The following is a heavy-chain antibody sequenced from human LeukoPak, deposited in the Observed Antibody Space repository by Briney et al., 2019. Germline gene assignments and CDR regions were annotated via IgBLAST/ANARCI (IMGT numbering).Heavy chain of an antibody. CDR1: GFTFRSYA. V-gene: IGHV3-23*01. Sequence: GGSLRLSCAASGFTFRSYAMSWVRQAPGEGLEWVSAISGSGGSTYYADSVKGGFTISRDNYKNTLYLQMNSPRAEDTAVYYCAKGYVGSGWYEYYFDYWGQGTPVTVSS. J-gene: IGHJ4*02. CDR2: ISGSGGST. CDR3: AKGYVGSGWYEYYFDY. D-gene: IGHD6-19*01.